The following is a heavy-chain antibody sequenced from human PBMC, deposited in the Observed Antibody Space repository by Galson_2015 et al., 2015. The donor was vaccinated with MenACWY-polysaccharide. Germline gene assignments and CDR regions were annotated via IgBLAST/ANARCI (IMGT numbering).Heavy chain of an antibody. CDR3: ARHGLIGSFENYFDP. J-gene: IGHJ5*02. V-gene: IGHV5-51*01. CDR2: IYPGDSDT. CDR1: GYKFSNFW. D-gene: IGHD3-10*01. Sequence: QSGAEVKKPGESLTISCQTSGYKFSNFWIGWVRQLPGKGLEWMGIIYPGDSDTIYSPSFQGQVTMSADKSLNTVYLQWTSLQASDMAMYYSARHGLIGSFENYFDPWGQGTLVTVSS.